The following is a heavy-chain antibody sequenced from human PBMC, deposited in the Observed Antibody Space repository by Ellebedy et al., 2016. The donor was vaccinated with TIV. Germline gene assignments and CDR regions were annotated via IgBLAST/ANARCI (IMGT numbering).Heavy chain of an antibody. CDR3: ARGRAYYYGSGSYFDY. J-gene: IGHJ4*02. D-gene: IGHD3-10*01. CDR1: GYIFTGYY. V-gene: IGHV1-2*02. Sequence: ASVKVSXXAPGYIFTGYYMHWVRQAPGQGLEWMAWINPSSGDTNSAQKFQGRVTLTRETSISTAYLELSRLRSDDTAVYYCARGRAYYYGSGSYFDYWGQGTLVTVSS. CDR2: INPSSGDT.